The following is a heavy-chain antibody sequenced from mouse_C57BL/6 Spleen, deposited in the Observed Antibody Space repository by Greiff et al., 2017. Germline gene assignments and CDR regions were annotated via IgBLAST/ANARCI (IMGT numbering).Heavy chain of an antibody. CDR1: GYTFTDHT. CDR2: IYPRDGST. CDR3: ARYYGSSPAWFAY. V-gene: IGHV1-78*01. Sequence: VKLQESDAELVKPGASVKISCKVSGYTFTDHTIHWMKQRPEQGLEWIGYIYPRDGSTKYNEKFKGKATLTADKSSSTAYMQLNSLTSEDSAVYFCARYYGSSPAWFAYWGQGTLVTVSA. J-gene: IGHJ3*01. D-gene: IGHD1-1*01.